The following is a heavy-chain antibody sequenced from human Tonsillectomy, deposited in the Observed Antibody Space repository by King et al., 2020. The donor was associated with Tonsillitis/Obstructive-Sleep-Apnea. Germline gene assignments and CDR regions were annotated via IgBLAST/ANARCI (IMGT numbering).Heavy chain of an antibody. CDR1: GFTFSSYA. D-gene: IGHD4-17*01. CDR2: ISRSGGST. Sequence: VQLVESGGGLVQPGGSLRLACATSGFTFSSYAMSWVRQAPGKGLEWVSVISRSGGSTYYADSVTGRFTISRDNSRNTLFLQMNSLRAEDTAVYYCAKDLNYGALTEYFQHWGQGTLVTVSS. J-gene: IGHJ1*01. V-gene: IGHV3-23*04. CDR3: AKDLNYGALTEYFQH.